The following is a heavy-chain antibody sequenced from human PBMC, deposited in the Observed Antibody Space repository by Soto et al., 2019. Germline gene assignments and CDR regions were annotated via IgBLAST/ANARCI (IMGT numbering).Heavy chain of an antibody. CDR3: ERDSRINRLVGATREHRFDY. D-gene: IGHD1-26*01. V-gene: IGHV4-38-2*02. J-gene: IGHJ4*02. CDR1: GYSISSGYY. CDR2: IYHSGST. Sequence: SETLSLTCAVSGYSISSGYYWGWIRQPPGKGLEWIGSIYHSGSTYYNPSLKSRVTISVDTSKNQFSLKLSSVTAADTAVYYCERDSRINRLVGATREHRFDYWGQGTLVTVSS.